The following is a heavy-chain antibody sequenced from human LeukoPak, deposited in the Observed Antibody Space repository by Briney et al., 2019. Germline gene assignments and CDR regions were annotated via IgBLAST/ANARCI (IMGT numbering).Heavy chain of an antibody. CDR1: GFTFSSYS. CDR2: TSPSSSYK. V-gene: IGHV3-21*01. J-gene: IGHJ4*02. CDR3: ARGSYDILTGYSPFFFVY. Sequence: GGSLRLSCAASGFTFSSYSMNWVRQAPGKGLEWVSSTSPSSSYKYYADSVKGRFTISRDNAKNSLYLQMNSLRAEDTAVYFCARGSYDILTGYSPFFFVYWGQGTLVTVSS. D-gene: IGHD3-9*01.